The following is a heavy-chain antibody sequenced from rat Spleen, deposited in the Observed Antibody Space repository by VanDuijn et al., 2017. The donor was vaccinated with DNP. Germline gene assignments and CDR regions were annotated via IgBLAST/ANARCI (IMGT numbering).Heavy chain of an antibody. CDR3: AKPDY. CDR1: GFTFSNYN. J-gene: IGHJ2*01. CDR2: INYDGSST. Sequence: EVQLVESGGGLVQPGRSLKLSCAGSGFTFSNYNMAWVRQAPKKGLEWVATINYDGSSTDYRDSVKGRFTVSRDNAKSTLYLQMDSLRSEDTATYYCAKPDYWGQGVMVTVSS. V-gene: IGHV5-7*01.